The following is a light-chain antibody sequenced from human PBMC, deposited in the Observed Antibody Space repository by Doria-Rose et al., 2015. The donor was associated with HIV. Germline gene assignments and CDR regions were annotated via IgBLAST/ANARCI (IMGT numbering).Light chain of an antibody. CDR1: QSLLYTSKNY. CDR3: QQYYDTPS. CDR2: WSS. J-gene: IGKJ3*01. Sequence: DIRLTQSPESLGMSLGERATPNYKSNQSLLYTSKNYLAWYQQKPGQPPKLLIYWSSTRQSGVPARFSGSGSGTDFTLTISSLVAEDVAVYYCQQYYDTPSFGPGTTVDIK. V-gene: IGKV4-1*01.